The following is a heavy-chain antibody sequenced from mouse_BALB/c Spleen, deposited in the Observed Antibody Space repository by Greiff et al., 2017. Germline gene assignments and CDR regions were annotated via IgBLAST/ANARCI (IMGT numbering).Heavy chain of an antibody. V-gene: IGHV2-9*02. CDR2: IWAGGST. Sequence: VKLQESGPGLVAPSQSLSITCTVSGFSLTSYGVHWVRQPPGKGLEWLGVIWAGGSTNYNSALMSRLSISKDNSKSQVFLKMNSLQTDDTAMYYCARDRVTFHYFDYWGQGTTLTVSS. CDR3: ARDRVTFHYFDY. CDR1: GFSLTSYG. D-gene: IGHD2-12*01. J-gene: IGHJ2*01.